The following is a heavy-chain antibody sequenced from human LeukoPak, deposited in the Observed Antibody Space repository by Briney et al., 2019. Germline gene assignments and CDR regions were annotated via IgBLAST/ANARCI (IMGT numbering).Heavy chain of an antibody. J-gene: IGHJ4*02. V-gene: IGHV1-2*02. CDR1: GYIFSDYY. CDR3: VSWAGGNSDVAPFDY. Sequence: ASVKVSCKASGYIFSDYYMHWVRQAPGRGFEWMGWISRRSGATKIAEKFQGRVTLTRDTSISTAYVELTNLASDDTAAYYCVSWAGGNSDVAPFDYWGQGTLVIVSS. CDR2: ISRRSGAT. D-gene: IGHD2-21*01.